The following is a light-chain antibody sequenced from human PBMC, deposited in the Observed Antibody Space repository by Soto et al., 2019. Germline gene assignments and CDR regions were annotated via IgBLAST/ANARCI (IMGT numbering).Light chain of an antibody. CDR2: DNN. J-gene: IGLJ2*01. Sequence: QSVLTQPPSVSAAPGQKVTISCSGSSSNIGNNYVSWYQQLPGTAPKLLIYDNNGRPSGIPDRFSGSKSGTSATLGITGLQTGDEADYYCETWDSSLSAVVFGGGTQLTVL. CDR3: ETWDSSLSAVV. V-gene: IGLV1-51*01. CDR1: SSNIGNNY.